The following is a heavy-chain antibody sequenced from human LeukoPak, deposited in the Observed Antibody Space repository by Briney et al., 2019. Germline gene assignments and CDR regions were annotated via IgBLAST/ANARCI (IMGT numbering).Heavy chain of an antibody. CDR1: GDSFSSYY. D-gene: IGHD6-19*01. J-gene: IGHJ4*02. Sequence: SETLSLTRIVPGDSFSSYYWSWIRQTPGKRLEWIGHIYYSGSTNYNPSLKSGATMSVDTSKNQISLKLSSVTAADTAVYYCARVSSGSTGDFDYWGQGTLVTVSS. CDR2: IYYSGST. CDR3: ARVSSGSTGDFDY. V-gene: IGHV4-59*01.